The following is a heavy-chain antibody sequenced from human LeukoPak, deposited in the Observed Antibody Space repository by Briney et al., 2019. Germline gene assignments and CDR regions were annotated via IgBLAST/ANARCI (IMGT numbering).Heavy chain of an antibody. D-gene: IGHD3-22*01. CDR1: GGTFSSYA. V-gene: IGHV1-69*05. J-gene: IGHJ4*02. CDR2: IIPIFGTA. Sequence: SVKVSCKASGGTFSSYAISWVRQAPGQGLKWMGRIIPIFGTANYAQKFQGRVTITTDESTSTAYMELSSLRSEDTAVYYCAGGPPNYYDSSGYQCSSDYWGQGTLVTVSS. CDR3: AGGPPNYYDSSGYQCSSDY.